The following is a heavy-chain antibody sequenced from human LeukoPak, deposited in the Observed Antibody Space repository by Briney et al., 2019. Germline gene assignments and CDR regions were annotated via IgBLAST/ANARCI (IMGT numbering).Heavy chain of an antibody. J-gene: IGHJ4*02. CDR3: ARGGVGYCSGGSCRPYDY. Sequence: AETLSLTCTVSGGSNSSYYWSWIRQPPGKGLEWIGYIYYSGSTYYNPSLKSRVTISVDTSKNQFSLKLSSVTAADTAVYYCARGGVGYCSGGSCRPYDYWGQGTLVTVSS. CDR2: IYYSGST. D-gene: IGHD2-15*01. CDR1: GGSNSSYY. V-gene: IGHV4-59*12.